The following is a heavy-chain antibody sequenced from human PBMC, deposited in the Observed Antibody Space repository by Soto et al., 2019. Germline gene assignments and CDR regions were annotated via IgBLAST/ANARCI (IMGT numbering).Heavy chain of an antibody. D-gene: IGHD3-3*01. J-gene: IGHJ4*02. CDR3: ARLPYYDFWSGYYGSFDY. Sequence: GESLKISCKGSGYSFTSYWISWVRQMPGKGLEWMGRIDPSDSYTNYSPSFQGHVTISADKSISTAYLQWSSLKASDTAMYYCARLPYYDFWSGYYGSFDYWGQGTLVTVSS. CDR2: IDPSDSYT. V-gene: IGHV5-10-1*01. CDR1: GYSFTSYW.